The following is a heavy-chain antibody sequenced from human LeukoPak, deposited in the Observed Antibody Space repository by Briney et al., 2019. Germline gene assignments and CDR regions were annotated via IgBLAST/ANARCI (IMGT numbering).Heavy chain of an antibody. D-gene: IGHD3-9*01. V-gene: IGHV3-23*01. CDR3: AKTVVGAGWNYSDY. Sequence: PGGSLRLSCVASGFTFSIYSMSWVRQAPGKGLEWVSHIDSGGRTYFGDSVKGRFTISRDDSKNTLYLQMSSLRGEDTAVYYCAKTVVGAGWNYSDYWGQGTLVTVSS. J-gene: IGHJ4*02. CDR1: GFTFSIYS. CDR2: IDSGGRT.